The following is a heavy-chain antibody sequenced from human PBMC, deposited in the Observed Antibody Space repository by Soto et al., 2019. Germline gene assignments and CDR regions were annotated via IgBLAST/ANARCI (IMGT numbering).Heavy chain of an antibody. D-gene: IGHD6-19*01. Sequence: SETLSLTCTVSGGSISSYYWSWIRQPPGKGLEWIGYIYYSGSTNYNPSLKSRVTISVDTSKNQFSLKLSSVTAADTAVYYCSRTPHSRGWDYYYYSRDVWGKGTTVTVS. J-gene: IGHJ6*03. CDR1: GGSISSYY. CDR3: SRTPHSRGWDYYYYSRDV. CDR2: IYYSGST. V-gene: IGHV4-59*08.